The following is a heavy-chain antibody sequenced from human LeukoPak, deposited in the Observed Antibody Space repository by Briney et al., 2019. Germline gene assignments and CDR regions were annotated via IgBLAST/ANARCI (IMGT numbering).Heavy chain of an antibody. Sequence: GGSLRLSCAASGFTFSSYSMNWVRQAPGKGLEWVSYISSSSSTIYYADSVKGRFTISRDNAKNSLYLQMNSLRAEDTAVYYCAISGSGTSYNEQFDYWGQGTLVTVSS. CDR3: AISGSGTSYNEQFDY. V-gene: IGHV3-48*01. J-gene: IGHJ4*02. CDR1: GFTFSSYS. D-gene: IGHD3-10*01. CDR2: ISSSSSTI.